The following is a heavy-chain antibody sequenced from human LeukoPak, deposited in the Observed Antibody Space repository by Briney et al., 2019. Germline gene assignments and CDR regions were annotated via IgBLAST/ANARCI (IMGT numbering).Heavy chain of an antibody. CDR1: GGSISSYY. CDR3: AAAAAGTEY. Sequence: SETLSLTCTVSGGSISSYYWSWIRQPPGKGLEWIGYIYYSGSTNYNPSLKSRVTMSVDTSKNQFSLKLSSVTAADTAVYYCAAAAAGTEYWGQGTLVTVSS. J-gene: IGHJ4*02. CDR2: IYYSGST. D-gene: IGHD6-13*01. V-gene: IGHV4-59*08.